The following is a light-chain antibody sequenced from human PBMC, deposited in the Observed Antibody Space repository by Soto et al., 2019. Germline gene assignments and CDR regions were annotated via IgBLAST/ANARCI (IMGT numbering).Light chain of an antibody. CDR1: QSVDGY. CDR2: DTS. J-gene: IGKJ4*01. Sequence: EIVLKHFPDTLALSPGDRASLSCRASQSVDGYLAWYQQKPGQPPRLLFYDTSSRASGVPARFSAFGSGTDFTLTISALETVDFEDYTSPERSYWPLTVGVGTKV. CDR3: PERSYWPLT. V-gene: IGKV3-11*01.